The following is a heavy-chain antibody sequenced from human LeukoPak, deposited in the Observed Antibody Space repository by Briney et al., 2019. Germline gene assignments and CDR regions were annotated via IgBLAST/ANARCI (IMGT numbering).Heavy chain of an antibody. J-gene: IGHJ4*02. CDR2: INPNSGGT. CDR1: GYTFTGYY. D-gene: IGHD3-10*01. CDR3: ARENYYGSGSYPY. Sequence: ASVKVSCKASGYTFTGYYMHWVRQAPGQGLEWMGWINPNSGGTNYAQKFQGRVTTTRDTSISTAYMELSSLRSEDTAVYYCARENYYGSGSYPYWGQGTLVTVSS. V-gene: IGHV1-2*02.